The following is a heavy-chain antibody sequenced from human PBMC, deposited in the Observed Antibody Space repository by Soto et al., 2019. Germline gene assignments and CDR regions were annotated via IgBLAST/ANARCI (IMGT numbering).Heavy chain of an antibody. V-gene: IGHV3-23*01. J-gene: IGHJ3*01. D-gene: IGHD3-10*01. CDR2: ISGSGGST. CDR1: GFTFSSYA. Sequence: EVQLLESGGGLVRPGGSLRLSCEASGFTFSSYAMNWVGQAPGKGLEWVSGISGSGGSTYYADSVKGRFTISRDNSKNTLYLQMKSLRAEDTAVYYCAKDAPGMVRGVSFAWGQGTMVTVSS. CDR3: AKDAPGMVRGVSFA.